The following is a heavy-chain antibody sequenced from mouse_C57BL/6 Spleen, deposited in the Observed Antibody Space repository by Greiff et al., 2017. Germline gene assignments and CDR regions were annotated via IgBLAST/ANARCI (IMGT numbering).Heavy chain of an antibody. J-gene: IGHJ2*01. V-gene: IGHV1-50*01. CDR3: ARWSPDGYYEDY. Sequence: VQLQQPGAELVKPGASVKLSCKASGYTFTSYWMQWVKQRPGQGLEWIGEIDPSDSCTNYNQKFKGKATLTVDTSSSTAYMQLSSLTSEDSAVDYCARWSPDGYYEDYWGQGTTLTVSS. CDR2: IDPSDSCT. CDR1: GYTFTSYW. D-gene: IGHD2-3*01.